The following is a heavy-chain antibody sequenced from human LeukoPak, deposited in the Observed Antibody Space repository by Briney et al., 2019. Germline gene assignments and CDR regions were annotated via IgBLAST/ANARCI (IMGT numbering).Heavy chain of an antibody. V-gene: IGHV3-66*01. CDR1: GFSVSSNY. Sequence: GGSLRLSCAASGFSVSSNYMSWVRQAPGKGLEWVSVIYNNGNTYYADSVKGRFTISRDNSKNTLFLQMNTLRAEDTAVYYCARGLWPYYDSSGYYYVYWGQGTLVTVSS. CDR3: ARGLWPYYDSSGYYYVY. CDR2: IYNNGNT. J-gene: IGHJ4*02. D-gene: IGHD3-22*01.